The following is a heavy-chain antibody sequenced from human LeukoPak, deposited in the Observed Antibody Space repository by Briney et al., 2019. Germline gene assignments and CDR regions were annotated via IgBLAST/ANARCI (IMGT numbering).Heavy chain of an antibody. V-gene: IGHV3-21*01. D-gene: IGHD5-18*01. CDR2: ISSSSSYI. Sequence: GGSLRLSCAASGFTFSSYSMNCVRQAPGKGLEWVSSISSSSSYIYYADSVKGRFTISRDNAKNALYLQMNSLRAEDTAVYYCARDLRGYSYPSLFDYWGQGTLVTVSS. CDR3: ARDLRGYSYPSLFDY. CDR1: GFTFSSYS. J-gene: IGHJ4*02.